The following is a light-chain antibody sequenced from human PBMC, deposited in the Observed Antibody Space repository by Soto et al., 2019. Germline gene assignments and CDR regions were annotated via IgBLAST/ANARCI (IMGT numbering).Light chain of an antibody. CDR3: QTWGTGIVM. Sequence: QSVLTQSPSASASLGASVKLTCTLSSGHSHYAIAWHQQQPEQGPRYLMKLNRDGSHSTGDGIPNRFSGSSSGAERYLTISSHQSEDEADYYCQTWGTGIVMFGGGTKLTVL. CDR1: SGHSHYA. J-gene: IGLJ3*02. CDR2: LNRDGSH. V-gene: IGLV4-69*01.